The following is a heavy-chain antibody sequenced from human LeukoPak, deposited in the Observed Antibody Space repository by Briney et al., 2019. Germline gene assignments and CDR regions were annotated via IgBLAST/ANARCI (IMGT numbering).Heavy chain of an antibody. Sequence: PSETLSLTCTVSGGSISSYYWSWIRQPPGKGLEWIGSIYYSGSTYYNPSLKSRVTISVDTSKNQFSLKLSSVTAADTAVYYCARPGGYIVRWGQGTLVTVSS. D-gene: IGHD5-18*01. CDR1: GGSISSYY. J-gene: IGHJ4*02. CDR3: ARPGGYIVR. CDR2: IYYSGST. V-gene: IGHV4-39*01.